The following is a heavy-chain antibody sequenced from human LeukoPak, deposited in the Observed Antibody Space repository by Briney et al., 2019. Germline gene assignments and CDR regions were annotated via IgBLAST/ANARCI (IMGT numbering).Heavy chain of an antibody. V-gene: IGHV4-34*01. CDR1: GGSFSGYY. CDR2: INHSGST. CDR3: ARVITVRGVIFDY. D-gene: IGHD3-16*01. J-gene: IGHJ4*02. Sequence: SETLSLTCAVYGGSFSGYYWSWIRQPPGKGLEWIGEINHSGSTNYNPSLKSRLIISVDTSTNQFSLSLSSVTAADTAVYYCARVITVRGVIFDYWGQGTLVTVSS.